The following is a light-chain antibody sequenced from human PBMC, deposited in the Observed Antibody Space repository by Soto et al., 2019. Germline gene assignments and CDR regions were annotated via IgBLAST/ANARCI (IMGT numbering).Light chain of an antibody. CDR3: QQYGSSSWT. V-gene: IGKV3-20*01. CDR1: QSVSSTY. J-gene: IGKJ1*01. Sequence: EIVLTQSPGTLSLSPGERATLSCRASQSVSSTYLAWYQQKPGQAPRLLIYSASSRATGIADRFSGSRSGTDFTLTISRLEPEDFAVYYCQQYGSSSWTFGQGTKWIS. CDR2: SAS.